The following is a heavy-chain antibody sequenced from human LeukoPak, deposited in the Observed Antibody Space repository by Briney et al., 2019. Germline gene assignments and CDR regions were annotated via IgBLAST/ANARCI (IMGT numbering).Heavy chain of an antibody. CDR2: ISSSSSYT. V-gene: IGHV3-11*05. D-gene: IGHD3-9*01. Sequence: GGSLRLSCAASGFTFSDYYMSWIRQAPGKGLEGVSYISSSSSYTNYADSVKGRFTISRDNAKNSLYLQMNSLRAEDTAVYYCARDYDILTGYYFDYWGQGTLVTVSS. CDR3: ARDYDILTGYYFDY. J-gene: IGHJ4*02. CDR1: GFTFSDYY.